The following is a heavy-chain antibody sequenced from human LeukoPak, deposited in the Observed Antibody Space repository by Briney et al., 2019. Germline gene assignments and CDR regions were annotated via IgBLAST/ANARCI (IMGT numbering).Heavy chain of an antibody. CDR1: GGSISSYY. D-gene: IGHD1-26*01. CDR3: ARGQWELQPFDY. Sequence: SETLSLTCTVSGGSISSYYWSWIRQPAGKGLEWIGRVYTSGSTSYNPSLKSRVTMSVDTSKNQFSLKLSSVTAADTAVYYCARGQWELQPFDYWGQGTLVTVSS. CDR2: VYTSGST. V-gene: IGHV4-4*07. J-gene: IGHJ4*02.